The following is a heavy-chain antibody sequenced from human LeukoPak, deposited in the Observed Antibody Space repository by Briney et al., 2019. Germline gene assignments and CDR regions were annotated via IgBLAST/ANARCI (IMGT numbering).Heavy chain of an antibody. D-gene: IGHD1-26*01. CDR2: ISGGGGST. CDR3: ARGGKWDVTPFDY. Sequence: GGSLRLSCAASGFTFTSYSMNWVRQAPGKGLEWVSTISGGGGSTYYADSVKGRFTISRDNSKNTLYLQVNSLRAEDTAVYYCARGGKWDVTPFDYWGQGTLVTVSS. J-gene: IGHJ4*02. CDR1: GFTFTSYS. V-gene: IGHV3-23*01.